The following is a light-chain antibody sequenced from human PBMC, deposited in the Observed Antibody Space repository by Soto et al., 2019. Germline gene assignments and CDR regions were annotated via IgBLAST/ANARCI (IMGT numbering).Light chain of an antibody. Sequence: IRMTQSPSTLSASVGDRVTITCRASQSISSWLAWYQQKPGKAPKLLIYDASSLESGVPSRFSGSGSGTEFTLTISSLQPDDFATYYCQQYNSYSGTFGQGTKVDIK. V-gene: IGKV1-5*01. J-gene: IGKJ1*01. CDR2: DAS. CDR1: QSISSW. CDR3: QQYNSYSGT.